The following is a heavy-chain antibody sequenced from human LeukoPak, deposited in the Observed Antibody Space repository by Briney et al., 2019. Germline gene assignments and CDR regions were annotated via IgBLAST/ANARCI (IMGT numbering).Heavy chain of an antibody. J-gene: IGHJ4*02. CDR1: GGSISSGSYY. Sequence: SETLSFTCTVSGGSISSGSYYWSWIRQPAGKGLEWIGRIYTSGSTNYNPSLKSRVTISVDTSKNQFSLKLSSVTAADTAVYYCARDKGTGDNDYWGQGTLVTVSS. D-gene: IGHD7-27*01. CDR2: IYTSGST. V-gene: IGHV4-61*02. CDR3: ARDKGTGDNDY.